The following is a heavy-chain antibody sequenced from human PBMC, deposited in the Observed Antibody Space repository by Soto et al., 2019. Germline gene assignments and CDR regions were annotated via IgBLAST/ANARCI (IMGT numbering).Heavy chain of an antibody. CDR3: VHRRYYYGSGDLFDY. CDR2: IYWDDDK. CDR1: GFSLSTTGVR. D-gene: IGHD3-10*01. Sequence: QITLKGSGPTLVKPTQTLTLTCTISGFSLSTTGVRVDWIRQPPGKALEWLALIYWDDDKRYSPSLKSRLTITKDTYKKQVVLTMTNMDPVDTATYYCVHRRYYYGSGDLFDYWGQGTLVTVSS. J-gene: IGHJ4*02. V-gene: IGHV2-5*02.